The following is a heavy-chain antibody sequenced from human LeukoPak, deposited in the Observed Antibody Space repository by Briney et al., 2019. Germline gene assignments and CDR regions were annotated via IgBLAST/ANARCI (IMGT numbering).Heavy chain of an antibody. Sequence: SETLSLTCTVSGGSISSYYWSWIRQPAGKGLEWIGRIYTSGSTYYNPSLKSRVTISVDTSKNQFSLKLSSVTAADTAVYYCASVPPTMVRGVGSYWGQGTLVTVSS. D-gene: IGHD3-10*01. V-gene: IGHV4-4*07. J-gene: IGHJ4*02. CDR3: ASVPPTMVRGVGSY. CDR1: GGSISSYY. CDR2: IYTSGST.